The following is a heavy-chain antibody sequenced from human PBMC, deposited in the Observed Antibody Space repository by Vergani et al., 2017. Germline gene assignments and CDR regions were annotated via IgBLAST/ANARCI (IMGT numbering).Heavy chain of an antibody. CDR2: ISYDGSNK. CDR3: AGPQGTSAYYYGGFDY. D-gene: IGHD3-22*01. Sequence: VQLVESGGVVVQPGGSLRLSCAASGFTFSSYAMHWVRQAPGKGLEWVAVISYDGSNKYYADSVKGRFTISRDNSKNTLSLQMNSLTAEDTAIYYCAGPQGTSAYYYGGFDYWGQGILVTVSS. V-gene: IGHV3-30-3*01. CDR1: GFTFSSYA. J-gene: IGHJ4*02.